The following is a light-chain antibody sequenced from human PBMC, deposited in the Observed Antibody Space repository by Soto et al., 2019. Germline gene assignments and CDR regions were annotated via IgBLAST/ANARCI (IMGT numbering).Light chain of an antibody. J-gene: IGKJ5*01. CDR3: QPADSFPIT. CDR1: EDINSR. V-gene: IGKV1-12*01. Sequence: DIQMTQSPSSVSASVGDRVTISCRASEDINSRLAWYQQKPGNAPKLLIYAAFILQSGVPSRFSGYGYGTDFTLSISSLQPEDFDTYYCQPADSFPITFGQGTRLEIK. CDR2: AAF.